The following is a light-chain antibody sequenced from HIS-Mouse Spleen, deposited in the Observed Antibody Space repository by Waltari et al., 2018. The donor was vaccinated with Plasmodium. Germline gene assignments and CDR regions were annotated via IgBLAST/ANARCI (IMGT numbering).Light chain of an antibody. V-gene: IGLV3-25*03. Sequence: SSELTPPPSVSVPPGQTARITCPGDALPKQYSYWYKQKQGQAPVLVIYKDSERPSGIPERFSGSSSGTTVTLTISGVQAEDEADYYCQSADSSGTYRVFGGGTKLTVL. CDR3: QSADSSGTYRV. CDR1: ALPKQY. J-gene: IGLJ2*01. CDR2: KDS.